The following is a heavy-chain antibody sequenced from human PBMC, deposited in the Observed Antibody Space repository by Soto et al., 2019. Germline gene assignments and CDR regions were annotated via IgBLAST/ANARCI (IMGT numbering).Heavy chain of an antibody. CDR1: GGTFSSHS. CDR2: IITLFGTS. CDR3: AREVGYGDFSAALLD. J-gene: IGHJ4*02. Sequence: VQLMQSGAEVKKPGSSVKVSYKASGGTFSSHSINWVRQAPGQGLEWMGGIITLFGTSNYAQNFQGRVTITADQSTGTAYMELNSLTSDDTAVYYCAREVGYGDFSAALLDWGQGTLVTVSS. D-gene: IGHD2-21*02. V-gene: IGHV1-69*01.